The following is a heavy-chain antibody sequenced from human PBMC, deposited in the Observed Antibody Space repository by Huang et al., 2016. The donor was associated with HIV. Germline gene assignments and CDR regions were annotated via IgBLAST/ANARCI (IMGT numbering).Heavy chain of an antibody. Sequence: QVQLVEYGGGVVQPGRSLRLSCVAYGFTVNNFGMHWVRQAPGKGLEWVAVISYDGSNGRYSESVKGRFTISRDNPMDTLYLQMNSLRPDDTAVYYCAKESRWYSDLDNWGQGTLVTVSS. D-gene: IGHD2-15*01. CDR1: GFTVNNFG. V-gene: IGHV3-30*18. CDR2: ISYDGSNG. J-gene: IGHJ4*02. CDR3: AKESRWYSDLDN.